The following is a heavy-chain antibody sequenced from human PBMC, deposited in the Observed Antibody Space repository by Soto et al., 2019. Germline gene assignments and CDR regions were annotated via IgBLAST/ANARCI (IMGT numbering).Heavy chain of an antibody. D-gene: IGHD3-3*01. V-gene: IGHV4-4*07. J-gene: IGHJ6*02. CDR2: IYTSGST. Sequence: TSETLSLTCTVSGGSISSYYWSWIRQPAGKGLEWIGRIYTSGSTNYNPSLKSRVTMSVDTSKNQFSLKLSSVTAADTAVYYCARDSSGGDSFWSDYYGMDVWGQGTTVTVSS. CDR3: ARDSSGGDSFWSDYYGMDV. CDR1: GGSISSYY.